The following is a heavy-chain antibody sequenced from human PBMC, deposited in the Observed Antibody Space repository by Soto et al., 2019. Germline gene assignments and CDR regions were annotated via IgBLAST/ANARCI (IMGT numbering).Heavy chain of an antibody. D-gene: IGHD5-12*01. J-gene: IGHJ4*02. V-gene: IGHV1-8*01. CDR3: ERGKLATLRDF. CDR1: GYSFTDYD. CDR2: MNPNTGNT. Sequence: RASVKVSCKASGYSFTDYDINWVRQASGQGLEWMGWMNPNTGNTRYAQKFQGRLLITRDTSLSKAYMELSSLTSDDTAVYYCERGKLATLRDFWVQGTPVTVSS.